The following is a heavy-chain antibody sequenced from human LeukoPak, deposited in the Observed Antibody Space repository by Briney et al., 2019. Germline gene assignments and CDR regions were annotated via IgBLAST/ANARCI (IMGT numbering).Heavy chain of an antibody. V-gene: IGHV3-23*01. CDR1: GFTFGNYA. CDR3: AKDSRGYTYGLIDN. CDR2: LSGSGKTT. D-gene: IGHD5-18*01. Sequence: GGSLRLSCAASGFTFGNYAMNWFRQAPGKGLEWVSGLSGSGKTTYYADSVKGRFAISRDNSENTLYLQMNSLRADDTALYYCAKDSRGYTYGLIDNWGKGTLVTVSS. J-gene: IGHJ4*02.